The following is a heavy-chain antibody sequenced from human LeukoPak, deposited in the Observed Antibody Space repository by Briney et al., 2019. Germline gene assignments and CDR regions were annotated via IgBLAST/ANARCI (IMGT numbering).Heavy chain of an antibody. J-gene: IGHJ5*02. Sequence: GASVKVSCKASGYTFTSYYMHWVRQAPGQGLEWMGIINPSGGSTSYAQKFQGRVTMTRDTSTNTVYMELSSLRSEDTAVYYCARDRYSGSQGNWFDPWGQGTLVTISS. CDR2: INPSGGST. CDR3: ARDRYSGSQGNWFDP. D-gene: IGHD1-26*01. CDR1: GYTFTSYY. V-gene: IGHV1-46*01.